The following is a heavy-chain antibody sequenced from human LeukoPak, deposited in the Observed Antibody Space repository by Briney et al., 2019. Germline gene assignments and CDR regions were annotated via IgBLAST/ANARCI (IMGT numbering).Heavy chain of an antibody. J-gene: IGHJ2*01. CDR3: ARDKTGWEMLDWHLDL. CDR1: GFTFSSYA. CDR2: ISYDGSNK. V-gene: IGHV3-30*04. Sequence: PGGSLRLSCAASGFTFSSYAMHWVRQAPGKGLEWVAVISYDGSNKYYADSVKGRFTISRDNSKNTLYLQMNSLRAEDTAVYYCARDKTGWEMLDWHLDLWGRGTLVTVSS. D-gene: IGHD2-15*01.